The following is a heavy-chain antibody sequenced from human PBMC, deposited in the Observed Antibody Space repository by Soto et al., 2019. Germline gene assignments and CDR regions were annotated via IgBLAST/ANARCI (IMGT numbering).Heavy chain of an antibody. Sequence: GGSLRLSCAASGFTFSSYAMSWVRQAPGKGLEWVSAISGSGGSTYYADSVKGRFTISRDNSKNTLYLQMNSLRAEDTAVYYCAKAHPRITMVRGVRPCYSYHYCMDVWGQGTTVTVSS. CDR3: AKAHPRITMVRGVRPCYSYHYCMDV. D-gene: IGHD3-10*01. V-gene: IGHV3-23*01. CDR1: GFTFSSYA. CDR2: ISGSGGST. J-gene: IGHJ6*02.